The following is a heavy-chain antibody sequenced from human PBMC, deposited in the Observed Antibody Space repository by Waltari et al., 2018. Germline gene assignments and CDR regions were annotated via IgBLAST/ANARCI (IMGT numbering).Heavy chain of an antibody. Sequence: QVQLVQSGAAVKKPGASVKVSCKTSGYTFTNYGVIWVRQAPGQGLEWMGWISAKNGNTDHAQKFQGRVIITTDTSTSTAYMELRSLRSDDTAVYYCARDLVRQGFDPWGQGTLVAVSS. V-gene: IGHV1-18*01. CDR1: GYTFTNYG. CDR2: ISAKNGNT. J-gene: IGHJ5*02. CDR3: ARDLVRQGFDP. D-gene: IGHD2-8*02.